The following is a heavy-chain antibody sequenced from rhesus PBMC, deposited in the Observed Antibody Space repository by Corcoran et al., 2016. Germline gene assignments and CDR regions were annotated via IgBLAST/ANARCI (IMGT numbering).Heavy chain of an antibody. V-gene: IGHV4-93*02. CDR3: AGRSDTVGTVIIDY. CDR1: GGSISSSNR. CDR2: IFGSGSRA. Sequence: QVQLQESGPAVVKPSETLSLTCAVSGGSISSSNRWSWIRQSPGKGREWIGGIFGSGSRANYNPALKSRVTLSVDTSTNQLSLKLSSVSAADTAVYYCAGRSDTVGTVIIDYWGQGVLVTVSS. D-gene: IGHD5-24*01. J-gene: IGHJ4*01.